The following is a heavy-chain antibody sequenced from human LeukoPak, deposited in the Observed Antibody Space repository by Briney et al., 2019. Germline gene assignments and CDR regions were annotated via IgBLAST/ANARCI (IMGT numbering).Heavy chain of an antibody. J-gene: IGHJ4*02. CDR3: ASLIAAGYFDH. V-gene: IGHV4-39*01. CDR2: IYHSGGT. D-gene: IGHD6-13*01. CDR1: GGSISSSSYS. Sequence: PSETLSLTCTVSGGSISSSSYSWGWIRQPPGKGLEWIGVIYHSGGTYYNPSLKSPLTMSVDTSKNQFSLKLSSVTATDTAVYYCASLIAAGYFDHWGQGTLVTVSS.